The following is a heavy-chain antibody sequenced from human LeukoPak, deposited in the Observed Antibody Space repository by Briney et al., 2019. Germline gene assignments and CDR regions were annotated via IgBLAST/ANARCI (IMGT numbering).Heavy chain of an antibody. D-gene: IGHD3-10*01. J-gene: IGHJ5*02. V-gene: IGHV3-21*01. Sequence: GGSLRLSCAASGFTFSSYSMNWVRQAPGEGLEWVSSISSSSSYIYYADSGKGRFTISRDNAKNSLYLQMNSLRAEDTAVYYCARADSYYGSGSYPGTWGQGTLVTVSS. CDR2: ISSSSSYI. CDR1: GFTFSSYS. CDR3: ARADSYYGSGSYPGT.